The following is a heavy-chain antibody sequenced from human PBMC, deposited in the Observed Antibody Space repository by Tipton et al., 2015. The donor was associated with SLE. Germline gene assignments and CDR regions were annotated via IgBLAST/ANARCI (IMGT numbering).Heavy chain of an antibody. CDR1: GGSFSGYY. J-gene: IGHJ3*02. D-gene: IGHD1-1*01. CDR2: IYHSGST. V-gene: IGHV4-38-2*01. Sequence: LRLSCAVYGGSFSGYYWGWIRQPPGKGLEWIGSIYHSGSTYYNPSLKSRVTISVDTSKNQFSLKLSSVTAADTAVYYCALTKNAFDIWGQGTMVTVSS. CDR3: ALTKNAFDI.